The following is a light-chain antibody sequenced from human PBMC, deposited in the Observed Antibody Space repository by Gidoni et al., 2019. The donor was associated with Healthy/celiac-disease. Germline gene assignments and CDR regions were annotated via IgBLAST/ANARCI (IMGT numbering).Light chain of an antibody. V-gene: IGLV1-40*01. CDR1: SSNIGAGYD. Sequence: QSVLTQPPSVSWAPGQRVTISCPGNSSNIGAGYDGHWYQQLPGTAPKLLICGNSNRPSGVPDRFSGSKSGTSASLAITGLQAEDEADYYCQSYDSSLRSDVVFGGGTKLTVL. J-gene: IGLJ2*01. CDR2: GNS. CDR3: QSYDSSLRSDVV.